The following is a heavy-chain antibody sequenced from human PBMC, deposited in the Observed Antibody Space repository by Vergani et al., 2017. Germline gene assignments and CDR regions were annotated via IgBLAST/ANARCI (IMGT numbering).Heavy chain of an antibody. CDR2: IYPGDSDT. CDR1: GYTFTSYG. D-gene: IGHD3-10*02. Sequence: VQLVQSGAEVKKPGASVKVSCKASGYTFTSYGISWVRQMPGKGLEWMGIIYPGDSDTRYSPSFQGQVTISADKSISTAYLQWSSLKASDTAMYYCARLPRPDYVDYWGQGTLVTVSS. CDR3: ARLPRPDYVDY. J-gene: IGHJ4*02. V-gene: IGHV5-51*01.